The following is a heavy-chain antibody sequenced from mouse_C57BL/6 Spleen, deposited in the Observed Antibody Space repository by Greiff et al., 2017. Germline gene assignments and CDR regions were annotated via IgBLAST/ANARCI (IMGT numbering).Heavy chain of an antibody. CDR1: GYSFTGYY. V-gene: IGHV1-31*01. CDR3: ARNLAFTTVYGYFDD. D-gene: IGHD1-1*01. CDR2: IYPYNGVS. Sequence: EVMLVESGPELVKPGASVKISCKASGYSFTGYYMHWVKQSHGNILDWIGYIYPYNGVSSYNQKFKGKATLTVDKSSSTAYMELRSLTSEDSAVYYCARNLAFTTVYGYFDDWGTGTTVTVSS. J-gene: IGHJ1*03.